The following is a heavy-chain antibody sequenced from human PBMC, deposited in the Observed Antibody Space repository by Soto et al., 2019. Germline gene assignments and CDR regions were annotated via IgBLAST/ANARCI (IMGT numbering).Heavy chain of an antibody. J-gene: IGHJ6*03. CDR2: IIPILGIA. Sequence: QVQLVQSGAEVKKPGSSVKVSCKASGGTFSSYTISWVRQAPGQGLEWMGRIIPILGIANYAQKFQGRVTITADKSTSTAYMELSSLRSEDTAVYYCARGLSGYCSGGSCYSLYYYYYMDVWGKGTTVTVSS. V-gene: IGHV1-69*02. D-gene: IGHD2-15*01. CDR3: ARGLSGYCSGGSCYSLYYYYYMDV. CDR1: GGTFSSYT.